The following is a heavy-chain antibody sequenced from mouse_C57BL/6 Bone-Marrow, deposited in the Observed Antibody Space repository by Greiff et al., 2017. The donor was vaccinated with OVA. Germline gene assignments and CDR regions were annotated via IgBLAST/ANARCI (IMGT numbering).Heavy chain of an antibody. Sequence: VQLQESGAELAKPGASVKLSCKASGYTFTSSWMHWVQQRPGQGLEWIGYINPSSGYPKYNQKFKDKATLTADKSSSTAYMQLSSLTYEDSAVYYCARWRRSKSPFDYWGQGTTLTVSS. V-gene: IGHV1-7*01. CDR3: ARWRRSKSPFDY. CDR1: GYTFTSSW. J-gene: IGHJ2*01. CDR2: INPSSGYP.